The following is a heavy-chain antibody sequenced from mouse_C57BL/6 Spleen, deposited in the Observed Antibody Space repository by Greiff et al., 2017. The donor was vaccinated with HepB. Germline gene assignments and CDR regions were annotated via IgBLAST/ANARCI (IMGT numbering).Heavy chain of an antibody. D-gene: IGHD1-1*01. V-gene: IGHV3-1*01. CDR2: ISYSGST. J-gene: IGHJ4*01. CDR1: GYSITSGYD. CDR3: ARLGSLHAMDY. Sequence: DVQLQESGPGMVKPSQSLSLTCTVTGYSITSGYDWHWIRHFPGNKLEWMGYISYSGSTNYNPSLKSRISITHDTSKNHFFLKLNSVTTEDTATYYCARLGSLHAMDYWGQGTSVTVSS.